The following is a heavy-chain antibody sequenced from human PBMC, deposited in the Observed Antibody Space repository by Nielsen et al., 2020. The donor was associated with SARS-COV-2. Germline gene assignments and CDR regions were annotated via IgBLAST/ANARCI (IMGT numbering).Heavy chain of an antibody. J-gene: IGHJ6*02. Sequence: GGSLRLSCAASGFTFSNAWMSWVRQAPGKGLEWVGRIKSKTDGGTTDYAAPVKGRFTISRDDSKNTLYLQMNSLKTEDTAVYYCTTDFWSGYYEYYYYGMDVWGQGTTATVSS. V-gene: IGHV3-15*01. D-gene: IGHD3-3*01. CDR3: TTDFWSGYYEYYYYGMDV. CDR2: IKSKTDGGTT. CDR1: GFTFSNAW.